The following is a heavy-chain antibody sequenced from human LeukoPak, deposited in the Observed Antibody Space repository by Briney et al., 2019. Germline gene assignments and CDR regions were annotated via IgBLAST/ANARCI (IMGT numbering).Heavy chain of an antibody. J-gene: IGHJ4*02. D-gene: IGHD3-22*01. V-gene: IGHV3-23*01. Sequence: GGSLRHSCAVSGFTVSSNYMSWVRQAPGKGLEWVSAISGSGGTAYYADSVKGRFTISRDNSKNTLYLQMNSLRAEDTAVYYCAKKGYYDGSGYYMYYFDHWGQGTLVTVSS. CDR2: ISGSGGTA. CDR3: AKKGYYDGSGYYMYYFDH. CDR1: GFTVSSNY.